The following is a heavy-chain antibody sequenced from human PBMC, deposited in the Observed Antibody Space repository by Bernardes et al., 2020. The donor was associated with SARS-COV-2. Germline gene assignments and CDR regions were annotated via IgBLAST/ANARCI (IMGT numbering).Heavy chain of an antibody. CDR1: GASIRSFY. CDR3: ATGSRLLDFDF. J-gene: IGHJ4*02. Sequence: SETLSLTCTVSGASIRSFYCTWIRQSPGKGLEWVGYFYYSGSTNYNPSLKSRVTVSLVTSRNQFSLKLASVTAADTAIYYCATGSRLLDFDFWGQGTLVTVSS. V-gene: IGHV4-59*01. CDR2: FYYSGST.